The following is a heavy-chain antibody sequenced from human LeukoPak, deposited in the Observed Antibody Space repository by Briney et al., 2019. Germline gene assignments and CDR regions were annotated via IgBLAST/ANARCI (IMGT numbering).Heavy chain of an antibody. CDR1: GGSFSGYY. V-gene: IGHV4-30-2*01. Sequence: SETLSLTCAVYGGSFSGYYWSWIRQPPGKGLEWIGYIYHSGSTYYNPSLKSRVTISVDRSKNQFSLKLSSVTAADTAVYYCARFALPNSGVDYWGQGTLVTVSS. D-gene: IGHD2/OR15-2a*01. CDR2: IYHSGST. CDR3: ARFALPNSGVDY. J-gene: IGHJ4*02.